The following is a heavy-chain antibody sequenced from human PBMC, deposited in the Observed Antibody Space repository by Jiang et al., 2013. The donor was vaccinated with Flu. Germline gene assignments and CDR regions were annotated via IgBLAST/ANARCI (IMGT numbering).Heavy chain of an antibody. CDR2: IYPGDSDT. Sequence: SGYSFTSYWIGWVRQMPGKGLEWMGIIYPGDSDTRYSPSFQGQVTISADKSISTAYLQWSSLKASDTAMYYCARVAYYYDSSGYPYTLYYFDYWGQGTLVTVSS. J-gene: IGHJ4*02. D-gene: IGHD3-22*01. CDR3: ARVAYYYDSSGYPYTLYYFDY. CDR1: GYSFTSYW. V-gene: IGHV5-51*01.